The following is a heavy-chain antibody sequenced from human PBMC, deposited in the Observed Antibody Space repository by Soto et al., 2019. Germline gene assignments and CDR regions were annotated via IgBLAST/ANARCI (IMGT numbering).Heavy chain of an antibody. CDR3: AKGRSSSWFPTANWFDP. V-gene: IGHV3-23*01. J-gene: IGHJ5*02. CDR2: VSGSGVST. D-gene: IGHD6-13*01. CDR1: GFTFSSYA. Sequence: EVQLLESGGGLVQPGGYLRLSCAASGFTFSSYAMSWVRQAPGKGLGWVSAVSGSGVSTYYADSVKGRFTISRDNSKNTLYLQMNSLRAEDTAVYYCAKGRSSSWFPTANWFDPWGQGTLVTVSS.